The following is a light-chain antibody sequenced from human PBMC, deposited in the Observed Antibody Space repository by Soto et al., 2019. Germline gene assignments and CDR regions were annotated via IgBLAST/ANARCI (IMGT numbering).Light chain of an antibody. Sequence: EIVMTQSPATLSVSPGERATLSCRASLSVSSYLAWYQQKPGQAPRLLIYGASTGATGIPARFSGSGSGTEFILTISSLQSEDFAVYYCQQYSKWPLTFGGGTKVDIK. CDR2: GAS. V-gene: IGKV3-15*01. CDR3: QQYSKWPLT. CDR1: LSVSSY. J-gene: IGKJ4*01.